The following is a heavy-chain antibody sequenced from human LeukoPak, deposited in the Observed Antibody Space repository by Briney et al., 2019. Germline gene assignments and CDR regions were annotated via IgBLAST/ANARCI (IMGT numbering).Heavy chain of an antibody. D-gene: IGHD2-2*02. J-gene: IGHJ5*02. V-gene: IGHV4-31*03. CDR1: GGSISSGGYY. CDR3: ARYCSSTNCYKGGFDP. Sequence: TPQTLSLTCTVSGGSISSGGYYWSWIRQHPGKGLEWIGYIYYSGSTYSNPSLKSRVTISVDTPKNQFSLNLSSVTAADTAVYYCARYCSSTNCYKGGFDPWGQGTLVTVSS. CDR2: IYYSGST.